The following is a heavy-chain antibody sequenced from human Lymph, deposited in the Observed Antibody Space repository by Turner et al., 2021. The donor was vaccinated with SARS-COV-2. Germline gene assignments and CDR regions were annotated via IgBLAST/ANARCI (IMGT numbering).Heavy chain of an antibody. Sequence: QVQLVESGGGVVQPGRSLRLSCAASGFTFSSSGMHWVRQAPGKGLEWVAVIWYDGSNKYYADSVKGRFTISRENSKNTLYLQMNSLRAEDTAVYYCARHNGGRLDYWGQGTLVTVSS. CDR2: IWYDGSNK. J-gene: IGHJ4*02. D-gene: IGHD3-16*01. CDR1: GFTFSSSG. CDR3: ARHNGGRLDY. V-gene: IGHV3-33*01.